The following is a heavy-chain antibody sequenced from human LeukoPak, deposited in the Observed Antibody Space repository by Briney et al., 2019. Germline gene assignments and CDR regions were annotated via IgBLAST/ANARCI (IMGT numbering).Heavy chain of an antibody. J-gene: IGHJ4*02. CDR1: GYTFTAYY. Sequence: ASVKVSCKASGYTFTAYYMHWVRQAPGQGFEWMGWINPNDGDTNSAQKFQGRVTMTRDTSISTAHMEVSRLRSDDTAVYYCARANFLYCSSSTCLFDYWGQGTLVTVSS. V-gene: IGHV1-2*02. CDR2: INPNDGDT. CDR3: ARANFLYCSSSTCLFDY. D-gene: IGHD2-2*01.